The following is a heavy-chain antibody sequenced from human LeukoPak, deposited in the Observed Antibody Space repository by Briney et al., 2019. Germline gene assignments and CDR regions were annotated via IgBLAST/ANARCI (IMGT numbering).Heavy chain of an antibody. J-gene: IGHJ4*02. CDR1: EFTFSTYA. Sequence: HSGGSLRLSCVASEFTFSTYAMNWVRQAPGKGLEWVSGFSGSGDTTYFPDSVRGRFTISRDNSKNTLYLQMNSLKAEDTAVYYCAKGYPIDDYWGQGTLVTVSS. V-gene: IGHV3-23*01. CDR3: AKGYPIDDY. D-gene: IGHD1-14*01. CDR2: FSGSGDTT.